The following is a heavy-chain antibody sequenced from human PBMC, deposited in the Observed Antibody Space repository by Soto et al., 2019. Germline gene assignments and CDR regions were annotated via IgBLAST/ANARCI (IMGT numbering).Heavy chain of an antibody. D-gene: IGHD5-12*01. Sequence: LSLTCTVSGGSISSYYWSWIRQPPGKGLEWIGYIYYSGSTNYNPSLKSRVTISVDTSKNQFSLKLSSVTAADTAVYYCARGQFVDIVATAYYGMDVWGQGTTVTVS. V-gene: IGHV4-59*01. CDR3: ARGQFVDIVATAYYGMDV. CDR1: GGSISSYY. CDR2: IYYSGST. J-gene: IGHJ6*02.